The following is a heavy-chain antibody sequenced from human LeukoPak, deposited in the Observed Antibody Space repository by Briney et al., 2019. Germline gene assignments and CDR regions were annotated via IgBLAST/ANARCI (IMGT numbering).Heavy chain of an antibody. CDR1: GFTVSSNY. V-gene: IGHV3-53*01. CDR3: AKNGLFIRFFFDY. D-gene: IGHD3-3*01. J-gene: IGHJ4*02. Sequence: GGSLRLSCAASGFTVSSNYMSWVRQAPGKWLEWVSIIYSGGSTYYADSVKGRFTISRDNSKNTLYLQMNSLRAEDTAVYYCAKNGLFIRFFFDYWGQGTLVTVSS. CDR2: IYSGGST.